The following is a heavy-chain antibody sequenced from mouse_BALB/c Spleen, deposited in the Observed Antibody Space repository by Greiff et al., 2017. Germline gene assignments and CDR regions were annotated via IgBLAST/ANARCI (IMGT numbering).Heavy chain of an antibody. V-gene: IGHV1-20*02. CDR2: INPYNGDT. Sequence: VQLQQSGPELVKPGASVKISCKASGYSFTGYFMNWVMQSHGKSLEWIGRINPYNGDTFYNQKFKGKATLTVDKSSSTAHMELRSLASEDSAVYYCARRGATSYAMDYWGQGTSVTVSS. J-gene: IGHJ4*01. CDR3: ARRGATSYAMDY. CDR1: GYSFTGYF.